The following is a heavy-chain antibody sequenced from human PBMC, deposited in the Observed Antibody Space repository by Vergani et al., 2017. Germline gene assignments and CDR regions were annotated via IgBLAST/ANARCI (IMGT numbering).Heavy chain of an antibody. CDR3: ARGDAMDV. CDR1: GASVSRGTYY. CDR2: MYTSGHT. Sequence: QVQLQESGPGLLKPSQTLSLTCTVSGASVSRGTYYWTWIRQPAGKKLEWIVRMYTSGHTIYNPSLESRVTMSVDTSKNQFSLQLSSVTAADTAVYYCARGDAMDVWGPGTTVIVSS. J-gene: IGHJ6*02. V-gene: IGHV4-61*02.